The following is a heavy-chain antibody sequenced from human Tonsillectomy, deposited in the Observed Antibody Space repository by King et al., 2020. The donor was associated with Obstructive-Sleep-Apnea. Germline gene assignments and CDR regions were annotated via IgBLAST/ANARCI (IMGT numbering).Heavy chain of an antibody. CDR2: IFLGDSNT. CDR3: ARWGGYSYGYDY. V-gene: IGHV5-51*01. J-gene: IGHJ4*02. D-gene: IGHD5-18*01. CDR1: GYTFISYL. Sequence: VQLVESGVEVKKPGESLKISCKGSGYTFISYLIGWVSQMPGKGLEGMGIIFLGDSNTKSSPSFQGPVTISAAKSVSTADLQWSSLKASDTAMYYCARWGGYSYGYDYWGQGTQVTVSS.